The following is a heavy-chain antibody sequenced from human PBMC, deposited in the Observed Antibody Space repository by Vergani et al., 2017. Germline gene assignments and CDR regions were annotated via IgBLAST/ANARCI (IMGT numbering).Heavy chain of an antibody. Sequence: EEKLVGSGGGLVQPGRSLRLSCEASGFRFDEYAMHWVRRVPGKGLEWVSGVSWNSETIRYADSVKGRFTISRDNAKSSLYLQMDSLRPEDTAHYYCAKGQQLVFFSVDVWGIGTSVTVTA. V-gene: IGHV3-9*01. CDR1: GFRFDEYA. D-gene: IGHD6-13*01. J-gene: IGHJ6*04. CDR2: VSWNSETI. CDR3: AKGQQLVFFSVDV.